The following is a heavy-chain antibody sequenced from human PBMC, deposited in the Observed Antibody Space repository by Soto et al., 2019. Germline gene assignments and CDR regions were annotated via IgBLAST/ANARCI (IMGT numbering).Heavy chain of an antibody. Sequence: SETLSLTCTVSGGSISGSHYHWGWIRQPPGKGLEWIGSIHYSGRVFYKSSLLGRVTISVDTSKNQLSLDLNPVTATDTAVYYCALTHTIEVAGPDFSGQGTLVTVSS. CDR2: IHYSGRV. D-gene: IGHD6-19*01. J-gene: IGHJ4*02. CDR1: GGSISGSHYH. V-gene: IGHV4-39*01. CDR3: ALTHTIEVAGPDF.